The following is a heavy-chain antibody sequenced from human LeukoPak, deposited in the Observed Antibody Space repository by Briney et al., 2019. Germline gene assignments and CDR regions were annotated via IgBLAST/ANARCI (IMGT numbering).Heavy chain of an antibody. J-gene: IGHJ6*02. D-gene: IGHD5-24*01. CDR1: GYSFTSYW. Sequence: GESLKISCKCSGYSFTSYWIGWVRQMPGKGLEWMGITYPGDSDTRYSPSFQGQVTISADKSISTAYLQWSSLKASDTAMYYCARLAEMATIWMDVWGQGTTVTVSS. CDR3: ARLAEMATIWMDV. V-gene: IGHV5-51*01. CDR2: TYPGDSDT.